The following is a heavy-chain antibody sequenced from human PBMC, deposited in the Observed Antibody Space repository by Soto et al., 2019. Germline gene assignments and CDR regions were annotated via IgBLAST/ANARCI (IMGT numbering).Heavy chain of an antibody. CDR2: ISGSGGST. Sequence: EVQLLESGGGLVQPGGSLRLSCAASGFTFSSYAMSWVRQAPGKGLEWVSAISGSGGSTYYADSVKGRFTISRDNSKNTPYLQMNSLRAEDTAVYYCAKQGPKHIVVVTASFDYWGQGTLVTVSS. J-gene: IGHJ4*02. D-gene: IGHD2-21*02. CDR1: GFTFSSYA. CDR3: AKQGPKHIVVVTASFDY. V-gene: IGHV3-23*01.